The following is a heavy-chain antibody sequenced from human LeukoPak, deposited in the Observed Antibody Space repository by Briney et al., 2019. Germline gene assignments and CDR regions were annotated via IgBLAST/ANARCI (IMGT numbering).Heavy chain of an antibody. V-gene: IGHV3-30*18. Sequence: GRSLRLSCAASGFTFSRYGMHWVRQAPGKGLEWVAVISYDRSNKYYADSVKGRFTISRDNSKNTLYLQMNSLRAEDTAVFYCAKPRGEEWLVGLYDAFDIWGQGTMVTVSS. D-gene: IGHD6-19*01. CDR3: AKPRGEEWLVGLYDAFDI. CDR1: GFTFSRYG. J-gene: IGHJ3*02. CDR2: ISYDRSNK.